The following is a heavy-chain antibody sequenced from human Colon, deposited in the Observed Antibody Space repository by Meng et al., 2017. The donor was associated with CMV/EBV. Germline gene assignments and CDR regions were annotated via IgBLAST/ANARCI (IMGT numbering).Heavy chain of an antibody. CDR3: ARYCSSTSCYHYYYYGMDV. Sequence: ASVKVSCKASGYTFTGYYMHWVRQAPGQGLEWMGWINPNSGGTNYAQKFQGRVTMTRDTSISTAYMELSRLRSDDTAVYYCARYCSSTSCYHYYYYGMDVWGQGTLVTVSS. J-gene: IGHJ6*02. CDR1: GYTFTGYY. CDR2: INPNSGGT. V-gene: IGHV1-2*02. D-gene: IGHD2-2*01.